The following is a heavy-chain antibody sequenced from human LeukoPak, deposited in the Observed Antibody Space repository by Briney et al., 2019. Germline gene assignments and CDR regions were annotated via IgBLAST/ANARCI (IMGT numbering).Heavy chain of an antibody. CDR2: IYSAGST. D-gene: IGHD1-14*01. J-gene: IGHJ4*02. CDR3: ARSPTPVYSDY. CDR1: GFTASSNY. V-gene: IGHV3-53*01. Sequence: PGGSLRLSCAASGFTASSNYMSWVRQAPGKGQEWVSVIYSAGSTYYADSATGRFTISRYNSKNTLYLQMNSPRAEDTAVYYCARSPTPVYSDYWGQGTLVTVSS.